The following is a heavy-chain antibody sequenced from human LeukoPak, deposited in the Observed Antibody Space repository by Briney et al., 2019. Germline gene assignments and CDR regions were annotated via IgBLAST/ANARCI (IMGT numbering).Heavy chain of an antibody. Sequence: GGSLRLSCAASGFTFSTYSMNWVRQAPGKGLEWGSYISSSSSTIYYADSVKGRFTISRDNAKNSLYLQMNSLRAEDTAVYYCARVQGYGSGSFPVDYWGQGTLVTVSS. V-gene: IGHV3-48*04. D-gene: IGHD3-10*01. CDR3: ARVQGYGSGSFPVDY. J-gene: IGHJ4*02. CDR2: ISSSSSTI. CDR1: GFTFSTYS.